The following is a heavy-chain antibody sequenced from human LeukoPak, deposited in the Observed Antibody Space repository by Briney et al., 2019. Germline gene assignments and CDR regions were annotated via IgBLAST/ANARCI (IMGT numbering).Heavy chain of an antibody. CDR3: ARHSRSVDYGSGSYTWDY. Sequence: PSEPLSLTCTVSGGPISSGGDYGRWIRQHPGKGLEWVGYIYYSGSTYYNVSLKSRVTMSVDTSKNQFSLKLSSVTAADTAVYYCARHSRSVDYGSGSYTWDYWGQGTLVTVSS. D-gene: IGHD3-10*01. V-gene: IGHV4-39*01. CDR2: IYYSGST. CDR1: GGPISSGGDY. J-gene: IGHJ4*02.